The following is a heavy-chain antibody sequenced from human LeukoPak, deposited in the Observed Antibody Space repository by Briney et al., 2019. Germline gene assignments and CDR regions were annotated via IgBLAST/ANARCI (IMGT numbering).Heavy chain of an antibody. CDR3: ARGADTGYSSDS. CDR1: GFTFSSSA. J-gene: IGHJ5*02. V-gene: IGHV3-23*01. D-gene: IGHD6-19*01. CDR2: ISGGGGST. Sequence: PGGSLRLSCAASGFTFSSSAMSWVRQAPGKGLEWLSTISGGGGSTYYADSVKGRFTISRDNSKNTLYLLMKSLRAEDTAVYYCARGADTGYSSDSWGQGTLVTVSS.